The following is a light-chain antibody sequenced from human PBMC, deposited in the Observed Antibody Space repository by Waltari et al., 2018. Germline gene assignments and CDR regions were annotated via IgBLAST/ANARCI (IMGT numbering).Light chain of an antibody. CDR1: PSDVGVYTL. J-gene: IGLJ2*01. CDR3: CSYAGSSVWI. Sequence: QSALTQPASVSGSPGQSITISCTGTPSDVGVYTLVSWYQQNTGKAPKLVIYEATKRPSGISNRFSGSKSGNTASLTISGLQDEDEATYHCCSYAGSSVWIFGGGTKLTVL. V-gene: IGLV2-23*01. CDR2: EAT.